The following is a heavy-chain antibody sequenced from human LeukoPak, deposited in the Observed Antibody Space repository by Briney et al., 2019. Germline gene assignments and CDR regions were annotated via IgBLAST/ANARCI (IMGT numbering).Heavy chain of an antibody. CDR1: GFTFSSYA. D-gene: IGHD3-22*01. J-gene: IGHJ4*02. CDR2: ISYDGSNK. V-gene: IGHV3-30*04. CDR3: ARDRSGSSVYYSLSFDY. Sequence: GGSLRLSCAASGFTFSSYAMHWVRQAPGKGLEWVAVISYDGSNKYSADSVKGRFTISRDNSKNTLFLQMNSLRAEDAAVYYCARDRSGSSVYYSLSFDYWGQGTLVTVSS.